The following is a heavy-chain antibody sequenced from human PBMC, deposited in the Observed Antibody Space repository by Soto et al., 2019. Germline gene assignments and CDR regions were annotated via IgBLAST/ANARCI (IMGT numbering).Heavy chain of an antibody. CDR3: ARGGNGRYYYYGVDV. Sequence: SETLSLTCTVSGASVNGGSYYWSWIRQPPGEGPEWIGYIYNSESTNYNPSLKSRITISVDTSKNQFSLKLSSVTTADTAVYYCARGGNGRYYYYGVDVWGQGTTVTVSS. D-gene: IGHD4-4*01. V-gene: IGHV4-61*01. CDR2: IYNSEST. J-gene: IGHJ6*02. CDR1: GASVNGGSYY.